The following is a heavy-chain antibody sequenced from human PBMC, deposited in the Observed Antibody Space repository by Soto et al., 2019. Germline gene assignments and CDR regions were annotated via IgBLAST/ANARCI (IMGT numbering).Heavy chain of an antibody. Sequence: GGSLRLSCAASGFTFSSYAMHWVRQAPGKGLEWVAVISYDGSNKYYADSVKGRFTISRDNSKNTLYLQMNSRRAEDTAVYYCARDLRPSGFDYWGQGTLVTVSS. CDR2: ISYDGSNK. D-gene: IGHD6-19*01. V-gene: IGHV3-30*04. CDR1: GFTFSSYA. CDR3: ARDLRPSGFDY. J-gene: IGHJ4*02.